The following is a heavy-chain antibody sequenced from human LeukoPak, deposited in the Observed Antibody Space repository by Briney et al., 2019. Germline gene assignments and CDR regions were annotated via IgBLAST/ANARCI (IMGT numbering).Heavy chain of an antibody. CDR1: GYTFTSYY. J-gene: IGHJ4*02. CDR3: ARDGASSGWFDY. D-gene: IGHD6-19*01. V-gene: IGHV1-46*01. CDR2: INPSGGST. Sequence: GASVKVSCKASGYTFTSYYMHWVRQAPGQGLEWMGIINPSGGSTSYAQKFQGRVTITADESTSTAYMELSSLRSEDTAVYYCARDGASSGWFDYWGQGTLVTVSS.